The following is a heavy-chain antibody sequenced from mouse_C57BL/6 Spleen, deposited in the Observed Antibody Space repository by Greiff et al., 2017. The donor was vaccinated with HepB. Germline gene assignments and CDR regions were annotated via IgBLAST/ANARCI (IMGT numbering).Heavy chain of an antibody. CDR2: ISSGSSTI. V-gene: IGHV5-17*01. Sequence: VQLKESGGGLVKPGGSLKLSCAASGFTFSDYGMHWVRQAPEKGLEWVAYISSGSSTIYYADTVKGRFTISRDNAKNPLFLQMTSLRSEDTAMHYCARDDYDYFDYWGQGTTLTVSS. J-gene: IGHJ2*01. CDR3: ARDDYDYFDY. CDR1: GFTFSDYG. D-gene: IGHD2-4*01.